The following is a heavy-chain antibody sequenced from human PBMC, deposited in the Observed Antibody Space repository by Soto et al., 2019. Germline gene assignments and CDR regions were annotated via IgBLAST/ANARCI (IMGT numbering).Heavy chain of an antibody. Sequence: ASVKVSCKASGFTFTSSAVQWVRQARGQRLEWIGWIVVGSGNTNYAQKFQERVTITRDMSTSTAYMELSSLRSEDTAVYYCAAFPGTYYYDSSGPDYWGQGTLVTVSS. CDR2: IVVGSGNT. D-gene: IGHD3-22*01. CDR1: GFTFTSSA. J-gene: IGHJ4*02. V-gene: IGHV1-58*01. CDR3: AAFPGTYYYDSSGPDY.